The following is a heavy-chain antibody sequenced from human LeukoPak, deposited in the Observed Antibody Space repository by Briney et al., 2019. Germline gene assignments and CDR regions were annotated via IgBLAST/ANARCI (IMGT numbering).Heavy chain of an antibody. D-gene: IGHD3-10*01. CDR3: ARHEIRIYYGSGTLNWFDP. J-gene: IGHJ5*02. V-gene: IGHV4-39*01. CDR1: GGSISSSSYY. Sequence: PSETLSLTCTVSGGSISSSSYYWGWIRQPPGKGLEWIGSIYYSGSTHYNPSLKSRVTISVDTSKNQFSLKLNSVTAADTAVYYCARHEIRIYYGSGTLNWFDPWGQGTLVTVSS. CDR2: IYYSGST.